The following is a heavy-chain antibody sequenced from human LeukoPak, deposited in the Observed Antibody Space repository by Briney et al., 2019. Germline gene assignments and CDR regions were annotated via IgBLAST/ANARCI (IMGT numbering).Heavy chain of an antibody. CDR2: IYSGGST. J-gene: IGHJ6*02. Sequence: PGGSLRLSCAASGFTVSSSYMSWVRQAPGKGLEWVSLIYSGGSTYYADSVKGRFTISRHNSKNTLYLQMNSLRTEDTAVYYCARAGGYSYGYGYYYYYAMDVWGQGTTVTVSS. CDR1: GFTVSSSY. CDR3: ARAGGYSYGYGYYYYYAMDV. D-gene: IGHD5-18*01. V-gene: IGHV3-53*04.